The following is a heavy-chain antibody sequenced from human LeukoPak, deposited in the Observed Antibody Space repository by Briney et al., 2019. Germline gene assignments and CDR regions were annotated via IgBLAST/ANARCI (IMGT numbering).Heavy chain of an antibody. CDR1: GYTFTSYG. Sequence: EASVKVSCKASGYTFTSYGISWVRQAPGQGLEWMGWISAYNGNTNYAQRLQGRVTMTTDTSTSTAYMELRSLRSDDTAVYYCATWYYYDSSDYYLADYWGQGTLVTVSS. J-gene: IGHJ4*02. D-gene: IGHD3-22*01. V-gene: IGHV1-18*01. CDR3: ATWYYYDSSDYYLADY. CDR2: ISAYNGNT.